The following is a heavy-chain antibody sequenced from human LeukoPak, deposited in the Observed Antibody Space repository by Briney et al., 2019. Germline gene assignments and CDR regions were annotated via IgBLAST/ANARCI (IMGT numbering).Heavy chain of an antibody. V-gene: IGHV1-69*06. J-gene: IGHJ4*02. CDR2: IIPIFGTT. D-gene: IGHD1-26*01. Sequence: SVKVSCKASGGTFSSYAISWVRQAPGQGLEWMGGIIPIFGTTNYAQKFQGRVTITADKSTSTAYMELSSLRSEDTAMYYCARDGGVVGAVGYWGQGTLVTVSS. CDR1: GGTFSSYA. CDR3: ARDGGVVGAVGY.